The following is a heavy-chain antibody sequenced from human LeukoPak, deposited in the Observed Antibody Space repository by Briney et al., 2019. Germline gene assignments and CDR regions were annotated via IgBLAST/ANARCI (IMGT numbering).Heavy chain of an antibody. CDR2: IYYSGGT. V-gene: IGHV4-39*01. D-gene: IGHD2-2*02. CDR3: ASRCSSTSCYILLSQDWFDP. Sequence: PSETLSLTCTVSGGSISSSSYYWGWIRQPPGKGLEWIGSIYYSGGTYYNPSLKSRVTISVDTSKNQFSLKLSSVTAADTAVYYCASRCSSTSCYILLSQDWFDPWGQGTLVTVSS. J-gene: IGHJ5*02. CDR1: GGSISSSSYY.